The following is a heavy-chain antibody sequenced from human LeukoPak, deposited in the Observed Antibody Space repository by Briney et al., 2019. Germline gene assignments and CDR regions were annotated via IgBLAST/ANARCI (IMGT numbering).Heavy chain of an antibody. V-gene: IGHV3-15*01. J-gene: IGHJ4*02. CDR1: GFTFSHAW. D-gene: IGHD1-26*01. Sequence: GGSLRLSCAASGFTFSHAWMSWVRQAPGKGLEWVGRIKSKADGGTTDYAAPAKGRFTISRDDSKDTVYLQMNSLEAEDTAVYYCTTPTTKKAGDYWGQGTLVTVSS. CDR3: TTPTTKKAGDY. CDR2: IKSKADGGTT.